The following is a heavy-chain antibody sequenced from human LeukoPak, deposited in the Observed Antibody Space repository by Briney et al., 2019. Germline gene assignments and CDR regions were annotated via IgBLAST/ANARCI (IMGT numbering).Heavy chain of an antibody. V-gene: IGHV3-30-3*01. D-gene: IGHD6-19*01. CDR3: ARDRDSSGWYEGFDY. CDR2: ISYDGSNK. Sequence: GRSLRLSCAASGFTFSSSAMHWVRQAPDKGLEWVAVISYDGSNKYYADSVKGRFTISRDNSKNTLYLQMNSLRADDTAVYYCARDRDSSGWYEGFDYWGQGTLVTVSS. CDR1: GFTFSSSA. J-gene: IGHJ4*02.